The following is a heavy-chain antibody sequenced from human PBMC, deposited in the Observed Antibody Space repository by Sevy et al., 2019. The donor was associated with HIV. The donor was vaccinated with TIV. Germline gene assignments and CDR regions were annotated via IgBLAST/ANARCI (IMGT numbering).Heavy chain of an antibody. D-gene: IGHD6-13*01. J-gene: IGHJ4*02. Sequence: GGSLRLSCTASGFVFSSYAMHWVRQAPGKGLEWVANINQGGNQKHYMDSVKGRFTISRDNAENAVYLQMNSLRVEDTAVYYCARGPSGAAAGRFDSWGQGTLVTVSS. CDR1: GFVFSSYA. CDR3: ARGPSGAAAGRFDS. V-gene: IGHV3-7*01. CDR2: INQGGNQK.